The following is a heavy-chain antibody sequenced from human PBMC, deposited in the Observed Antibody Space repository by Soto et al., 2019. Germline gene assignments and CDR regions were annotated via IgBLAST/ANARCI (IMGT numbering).Heavy chain of an antibody. V-gene: IGHV4-30-4*08. CDR1: GGPISYEYYH. D-gene: IGHD2-21*02. CDR3: AREDDRGDRDYYGLDV. CDR2: IHYSGSI. Sequence: QVQLQQSGPGLVKPSQTLSLTRTVSGGPISYEYYHWTWIRQSPGKGLEWIGYIHYSGSIIYNPSFKSRVTISVDTSKNQFSLQLSSVTAADTAVYFCAREDDRGDRDYYGLDVWGQGTTVTVSS. J-gene: IGHJ6*02.